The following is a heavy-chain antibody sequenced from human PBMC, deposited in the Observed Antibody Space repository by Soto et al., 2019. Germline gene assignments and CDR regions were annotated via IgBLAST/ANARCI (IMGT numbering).Heavy chain of an antibody. Sequence: EVQLLESGGALVQPGGSLRLSCAASGFSFNTYGLTWVRQAPGKGLEWVSTISGSGDITYYADSVRGRFTISRDNSKNTLYLQMNSLRVEETAVYYCTKMGGGGYGYSPSYYYYGMDVWGQGTTVTVSS. V-gene: IGHV3-23*01. CDR3: TKMGGGGYGYSPSYYYYGMDV. J-gene: IGHJ6*02. D-gene: IGHD5-18*01. CDR2: ISGSGDIT. CDR1: GFSFNTYG.